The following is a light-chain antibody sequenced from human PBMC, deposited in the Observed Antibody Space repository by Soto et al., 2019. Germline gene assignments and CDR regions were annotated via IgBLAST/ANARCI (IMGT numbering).Light chain of an antibody. CDR2: GNS. Sequence: QSVLTQPPSVSGAPGQSVTISCTGSSSNIGAGYDVHWYQQLPGTAPKLLIYGNSNRPSGVPDRFSGSKSGTSASLAITGLQAEDDADYYCQSYASSLSGWVFGGGTKLTVL. CDR3: QSYASSLSGWV. V-gene: IGLV1-40*01. CDR1: SSNIGAGYD. J-gene: IGLJ3*02.